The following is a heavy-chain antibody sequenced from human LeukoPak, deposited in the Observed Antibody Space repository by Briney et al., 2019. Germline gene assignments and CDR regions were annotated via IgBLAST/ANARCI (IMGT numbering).Heavy chain of an antibody. CDR2: ISGSGGTA. Sequence: GGSLRLSCAASGFTFSIYAMSWVRQAPGKGLEWVSAISGSGGTAYYADSVKGRFTISRDNAKKSLYLQMNSLRAEDTAVYYCARVQKGIAAAGTGGGWFEPWGQGTLVTVS. D-gene: IGHD6-13*01. J-gene: IGHJ5*02. CDR3: ARVQKGIAAAGTGGGWFEP. V-gene: IGHV3-23*01. CDR1: GFTFSIYA.